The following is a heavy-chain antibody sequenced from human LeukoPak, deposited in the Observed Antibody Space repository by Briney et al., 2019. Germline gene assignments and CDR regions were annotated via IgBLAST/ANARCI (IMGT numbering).Heavy chain of an antibody. D-gene: IGHD6-19*01. V-gene: IGHV4-39*02. Sequence: SETLSLTCAVSVASISSPSYCGGWIRQPPGKGLEWIGSIYYSGSTYYNPSLKSRVTISVETSNNHFSLRLSSVTAGDTAMYYCARRAVAGREYYFDYWGRGTLVTVSS. CDR3: ARRAVAGREYYFDY. CDR2: IYYSGST. CDR1: VASISSPSYC. J-gene: IGHJ4*02.